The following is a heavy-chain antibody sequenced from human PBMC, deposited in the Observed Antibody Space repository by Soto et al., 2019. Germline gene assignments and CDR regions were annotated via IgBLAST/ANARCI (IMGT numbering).Heavy chain of an antibody. CDR3: AATYNTWNRYYFDF. CDR2: ISGSGGRT. Sequence: EVQLLESGGGLVQPGGSLRLSCAASGFTFSNYAMSWVRQAPGKGLEWVSSISGSGGRTYYADSVKGRFTISRDNSKNTLFLQMNSLRAEDTAVYYCAATYNTWNRYYFDFWGQGTLVTVSS. CDR1: GFTFSNYA. V-gene: IGHV3-23*01. J-gene: IGHJ4*02. D-gene: IGHD1-20*01.